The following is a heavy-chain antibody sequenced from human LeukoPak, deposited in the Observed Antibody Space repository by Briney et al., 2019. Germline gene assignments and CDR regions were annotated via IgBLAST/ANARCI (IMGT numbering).Heavy chain of an antibody. V-gene: IGHV3-23*01. Sequence: GGSLRLSCAASGFTFTNYAMSWVRQAPGRGLEWVSGISGSGGNTYYADSVKGRFSISRDNSKNTLYLQMNSLRAEDTAVYYCAKASGYSSNTGYYWGQGTLVTVSS. CDR2: ISGSGGNT. CDR1: GFTFTNYA. CDR3: AKASGYSSNTGYY. D-gene: IGHD6-13*01. J-gene: IGHJ4*02.